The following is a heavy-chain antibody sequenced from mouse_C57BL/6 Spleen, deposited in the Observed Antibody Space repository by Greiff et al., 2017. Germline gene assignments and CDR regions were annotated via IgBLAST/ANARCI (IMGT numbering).Heavy chain of an antibody. Sequence: VQLQQPGAELVKPGASVKLSCKASGYTFTSYWMHWVKQRPGQGLEWIGMIHPNSGSTNYNEKFKSKATLTVDKSSSTAYMQLSSLTSEDAAVYYCARDYGSSYWYFDDWGTGTTVTVSS. V-gene: IGHV1-64*01. CDR2: IHPNSGST. D-gene: IGHD1-1*01. J-gene: IGHJ1*03. CDR3: ARDYGSSYWYFDD. CDR1: GYTFTSYW.